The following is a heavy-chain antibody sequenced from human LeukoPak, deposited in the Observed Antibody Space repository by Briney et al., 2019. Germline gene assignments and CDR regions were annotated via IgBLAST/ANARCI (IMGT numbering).Heavy chain of an antibody. CDR1: GGSISSGGYY. D-gene: IGHD1-26*01. CDR2: IYYSGST. V-gene: IGHV4-31*03. Sequence: PSQTLSLTCTVSGGSISSGGYYWSWIRQHPGKGLEWIGYIYYSGSTYYNPSLKSRVTISVDTSKNQFSLKLSSVTAADTAVYYCARVSGSYYLADYWGQGTLVTVSS. J-gene: IGHJ4*02. CDR3: ARVSGSYYLADY.